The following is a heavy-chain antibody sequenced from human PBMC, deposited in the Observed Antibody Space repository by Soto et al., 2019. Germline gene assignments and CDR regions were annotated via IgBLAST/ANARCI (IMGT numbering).Heavy chain of an antibody. J-gene: IGHJ5*02. V-gene: IGHV4-39*01. Sequence: QLQLQESGPGLVKPSEALSLTCTVSGGSFSSSTYYWGWIRRSPGKRLEWIGSINYGGTTYYNPSLKRRVTISVDTSKDQFTLQMTSMTAADTAVYYCAIALGGQLSTNWFDTWGQGTLVTVSS. CDR3: AIALGGQLSTNWFDT. CDR2: INYGGTT. D-gene: IGHD3-16*02. CDR1: GGSFSSSTYY.